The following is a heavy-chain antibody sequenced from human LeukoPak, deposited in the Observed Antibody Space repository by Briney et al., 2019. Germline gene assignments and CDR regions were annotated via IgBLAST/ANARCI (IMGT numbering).Heavy chain of an antibody. D-gene: IGHD3-3*01. CDR2: IRYDGSNK. Sequence: GGSLRLSCAASGFTFSSYGMHWVRQAPGKGLEWVAFIRYDGSNKYYADSVKGRFTISRDNSKNTLYLQMNSLRAEDTAVYYCARDISRTIFGVVPPDAFDIWGQGTMVTVSS. CDR1: GFTFSSYG. CDR3: ARDISRTIFGVVPPDAFDI. V-gene: IGHV3-30*02. J-gene: IGHJ3*02.